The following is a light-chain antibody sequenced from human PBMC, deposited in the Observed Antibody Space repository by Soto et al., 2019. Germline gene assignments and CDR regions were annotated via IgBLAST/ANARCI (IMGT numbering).Light chain of an antibody. CDR1: SSDVGVYNY. CDR2: DVS. V-gene: IGLV2-11*01. CDR3: CSYAGSYTFV. J-gene: IGLJ1*01. Sequence: QSALTQPRSVSGSPGQSVTISCTETSSDVGVYNYVSWYQQYPGKAPKIMIYDVSKRPSGVPDRFSGSKSDNTASLTISGLQAEDEADYYCCSYAGSYTFVFGIGTKVTVL.